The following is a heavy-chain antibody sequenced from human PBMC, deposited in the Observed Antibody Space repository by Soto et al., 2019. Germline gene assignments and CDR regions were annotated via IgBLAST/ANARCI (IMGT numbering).Heavy chain of an antibody. D-gene: IGHD4-17*01. Sequence: TLSLTCTVSGGSISSGGYYWSWIRQHPGKGLEWIGYIYYSGSTYYNPSLKSRVTISVDTSKNQFSLKLSSVTAADTAVYYCARGGYGDYCFDYWGQGTLLTVST. V-gene: IGHV4-31*03. CDR1: GGSISSGGYY. CDR2: IYYSGST. J-gene: IGHJ4*02. CDR3: ARGGYGDYCFDY.